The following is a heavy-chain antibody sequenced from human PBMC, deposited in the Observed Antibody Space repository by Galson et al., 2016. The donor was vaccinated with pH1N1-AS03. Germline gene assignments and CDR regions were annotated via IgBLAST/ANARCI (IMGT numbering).Heavy chain of an antibody. J-gene: IGHJ6*02. CDR2: MNPNSGNT. Sequence: SVKVSCKASGYTFTSYDINWMRQATGQGLEWMGWMNPNSGNTGYAQKFQGRVTMTRNTSISTAYMEPSSLRSEDTAVYYCASRCSSTSCLYYYYGMDVWGQGTTVTVSS. CDR3: ASRCSSTSCLYYYYGMDV. CDR1: GYTFTSYD. D-gene: IGHD2-2*01. V-gene: IGHV1-8*01.